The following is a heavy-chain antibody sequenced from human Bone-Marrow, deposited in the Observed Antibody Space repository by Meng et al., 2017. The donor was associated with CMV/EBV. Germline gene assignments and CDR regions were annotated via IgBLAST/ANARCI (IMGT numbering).Heavy chain of an antibody. J-gene: IGHJ4*02. CDR3: ARSLSGYCLFDY. D-gene: IGHD3-22*01. CDR2: ISSSGSTI. CDR1: GFTFSSYS. V-gene: IGHV3-48*04. Sequence: GGSLRLSCAASGFTFSSYSMNWVRQAPGKGLEWVSYISSSGSTIYYADSVKGRFTISRDNAKNSLYLQMNSLRAEDTAVYYCARSLSGYCLFDYWGQGTLVTVSS.